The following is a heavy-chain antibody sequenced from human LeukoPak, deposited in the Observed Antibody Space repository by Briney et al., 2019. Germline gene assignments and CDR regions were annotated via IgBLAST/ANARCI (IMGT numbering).Heavy chain of an antibody. J-gene: IGHJ4*02. CDR1: GGSISSYY. CDR3: ARHRASSWFVYYFDY. Sequence: ASETLSLTCTVSGGSISSYYWSWIRQPPGKGLEWIGYIYTSGSTNYNPSLKSRVTISVDTSKNQFSLKLSSVTAADTAVYYCARHRASSWFVYYFDYWGQGTLVTVSS. V-gene: IGHV4-4*09. CDR2: IYTSGST. D-gene: IGHD6-13*01.